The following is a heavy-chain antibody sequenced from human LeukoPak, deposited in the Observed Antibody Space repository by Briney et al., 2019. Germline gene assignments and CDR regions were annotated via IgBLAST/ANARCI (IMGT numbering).Heavy chain of an antibody. D-gene: IGHD2-2*01. Sequence: GGSLRLSCAASGFAFSGYPMNWVRQAPGKGLEWVSSITSSSAYIYYTDSVKGRFTVSRDNAKNSLYLQMDSLRVDDTAVYYCASNQCCSSTSCYLGAFDMWGQGTMVTVSS. V-gene: IGHV3-21*06. CDR1: GFAFSGYP. J-gene: IGHJ3*02. CDR3: ASNQCCSSTSCYLGAFDM. CDR2: ITSSSAYI.